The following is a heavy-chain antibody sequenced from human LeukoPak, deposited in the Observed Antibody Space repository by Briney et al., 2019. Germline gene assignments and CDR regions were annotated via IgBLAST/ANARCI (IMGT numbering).Heavy chain of an antibody. V-gene: IGHV3-30*04. CDR2: VSYDGSYK. CDR1: GFTFSKFA. Sequence: TGGSLRLSCAAAGFTFSKFAMHWVRQAPGKGLEWVAVVSYDGSYKYYADSVKGRFTISRDNSKNTLYLQMNSLRAEDTAVYYCARAPGYGAAYYFDYWGQGTLVTVSS. CDR3: ARAPGYGAAYYFDY. J-gene: IGHJ4*02. D-gene: IGHD1-1*01.